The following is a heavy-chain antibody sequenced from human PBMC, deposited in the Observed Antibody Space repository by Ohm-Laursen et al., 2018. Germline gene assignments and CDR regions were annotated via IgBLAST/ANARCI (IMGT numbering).Heavy chain of an antibody. CDR2: IWYNGNTK. Sequence: SLRLSCTASGFTFSSYGMHWVRQAPGKGLEWVAVIWYNGNTKYYADSLKGRFTISRDNSKNTLFLQMNSLRAEDTAVYYCARSAVDWNYAGPWGQGTLVTVSS. CDR1: GFTFSSYG. V-gene: IGHV3-33*01. J-gene: IGHJ5*02. D-gene: IGHD1-7*01. CDR3: ARSAVDWNYAGP.